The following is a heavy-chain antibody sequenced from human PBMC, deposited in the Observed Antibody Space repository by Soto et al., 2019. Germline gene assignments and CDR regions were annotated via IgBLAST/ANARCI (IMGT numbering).Heavy chain of an antibody. Sequence: SETLSLTYAVYGGSFSGYYWSWIRQPPGKGVEWIGEINHSGSTNYNPSLKSRVTISVDTSKNQFSLKLSSVTAADTAVYYCARGFRVFYYYDSSGAEYFQHWGQGTLVTVSS. J-gene: IGHJ1*01. CDR2: INHSGST. V-gene: IGHV4-34*01. D-gene: IGHD3-22*01. CDR3: ARGFRVFYYYDSSGAEYFQH. CDR1: GGSFSGYY.